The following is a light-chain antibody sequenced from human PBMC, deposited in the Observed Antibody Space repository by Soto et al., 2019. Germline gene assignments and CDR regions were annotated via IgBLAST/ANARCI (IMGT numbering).Light chain of an antibody. CDR1: KLGDKY. CDR3: QAWDSSTLYV. CDR2: QDS. V-gene: IGLV3-1*01. Sequence: SYELTQPPSVSVSPGQTASITFSGDKLGDKYACWYQQKPGQAPVLVIYQDSKRPSGIPERLSGSNSVNTATLTISGTQAMDEADYYCQAWDSSTLYVFGTGTKLTVL. J-gene: IGLJ1*01.